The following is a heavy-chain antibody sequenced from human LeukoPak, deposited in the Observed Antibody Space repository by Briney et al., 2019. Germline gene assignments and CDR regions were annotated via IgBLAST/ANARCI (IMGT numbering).Heavy chain of an antibody. CDR2: ISGSDGNT. J-gene: IGHJ4*02. CDR1: GFTFSSYV. V-gene: IGHV3-23*01. D-gene: IGHD1-26*01. Sequence: GGSLRLSCAASGFTFSSYVMNWVRQAPGKGLEWVSTISGSDGNTYYADSVKGRFTISRDNSKNTLYLQMNSLRAEDTAVYYCAKDPPIGKYYFDYWGQGTLVTVSS. CDR3: AKDPPIGKYYFDY.